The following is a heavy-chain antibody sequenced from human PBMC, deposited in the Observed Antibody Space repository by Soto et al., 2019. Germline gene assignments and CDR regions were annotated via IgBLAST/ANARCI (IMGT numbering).Heavy chain of an antibody. CDR2: ISPGSRYP. Sequence: GGSLRLSCAASGFTFTNHNMSWIRQAPGKGLEWLSYISPGSRYPAYADSVKGRFTISRDNARRSLFLQMTSLTAEDTAMYYCVRGGGGGLFDPWGQGTMVTVSS. V-gene: IGHV3-11*06. CDR3: VRGGGGGLFDP. CDR1: GFTFTNHN. J-gene: IGHJ5*02. D-gene: IGHD2-15*01.